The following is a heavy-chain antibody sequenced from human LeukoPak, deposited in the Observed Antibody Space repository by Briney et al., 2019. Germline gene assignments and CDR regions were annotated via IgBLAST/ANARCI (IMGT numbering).Heavy chain of an antibody. D-gene: IGHD5-18*01. CDR3: ARFMGSYGYCDY. Sequence: GASVKVSCKASGYTFTSYYMHWVRQAPGQGLEWMGIINPSGGSTSYAQKFQGRVTMTRDMSTSTVYMELSSLRSEDTAVYYCARFMGSYGYCDYWGQGTLVTVSS. CDR2: INPSGGST. J-gene: IGHJ4*02. CDR1: GYTFTSYY. V-gene: IGHV1-46*01.